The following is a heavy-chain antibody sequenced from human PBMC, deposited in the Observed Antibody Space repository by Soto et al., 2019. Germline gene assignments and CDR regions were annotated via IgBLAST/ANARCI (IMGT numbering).Heavy chain of an antibody. D-gene: IGHD2-15*01. V-gene: IGHV4-39*01. Sequence: SETLSLTCTVSHGSITSGDYFWAWIRHPPGKGLEFIGSVHSSGGTYYSPSLKSRASISIDKSKNQFSLKLTPVNAGDTAVYFCASVVVGATRQTGSDHWGQGTLVTVSS. CDR1: HGSITSGDYF. CDR2: VHSSGGT. CDR3: ASVVVGATRQTGSDH. J-gene: IGHJ4*02.